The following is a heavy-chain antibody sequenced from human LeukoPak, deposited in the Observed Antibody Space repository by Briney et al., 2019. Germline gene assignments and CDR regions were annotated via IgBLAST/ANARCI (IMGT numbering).Heavy chain of an antibody. V-gene: IGHV3-74*01. D-gene: IGHD3-10*01. Sequence: GGSLRLSCAASGFTFSSYLMHWVRPAPGEGLVWVSGINSDGSSTRYADSVKGRLTISRDNVKNTLYLQMNNLRAEDTAVYYCARHMVRGTDQKHFDYWGQGTLVTVSS. J-gene: IGHJ4*02. CDR3: ARHMVRGTDQKHFDY. CDR2: INSDGSST. CDR1: GFTFSSYL.